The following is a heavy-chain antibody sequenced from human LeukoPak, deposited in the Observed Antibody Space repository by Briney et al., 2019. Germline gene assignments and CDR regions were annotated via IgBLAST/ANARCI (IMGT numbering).Heavy chain of an antibody. J-gene: IGHJ4*02. Sequence: SETLSLTCAVSGGSISSSNWWSWVRQPPGKGLEWIGEIYHSGSTNYNPSLKSRVTISVDTSKNQFSLKLSSVTAADTAVYYCARDLRGMVDYWGQGTLVTVSS. D-gene: IGHD3-16*01. CDR1: GGSISSSNW. V-gene: IGHV4-4*02. CDR3: ARDLRGMVDY. CDR2: IYHSGST.